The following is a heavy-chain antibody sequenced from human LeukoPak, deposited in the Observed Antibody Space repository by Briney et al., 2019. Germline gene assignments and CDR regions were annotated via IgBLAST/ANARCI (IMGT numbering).Heavy chain of an antibody. CDR1: GFTFSSYS. J-gene: IGHJ4*02. CDR3: ARDQKAPVVIVATNGFDY. CDR2: ISSSSSYI. V-gene: IGHV3-21*01. Sequence: GGSLRLSCAASGFTFSSYSMNWVRQAPGKGLEWVSSISSSSSYIYYADSVKGRFTISRDNAKNSLYLQMNSLRAEDTAVYYCARDQKAPVVIVATNGFDYWGQGTLVTVSS. D-gene: IGHD5-12*01.